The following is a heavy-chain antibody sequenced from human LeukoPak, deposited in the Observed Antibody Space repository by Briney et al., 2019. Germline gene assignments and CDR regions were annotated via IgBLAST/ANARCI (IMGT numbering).Heavy chain of an antibody. CDR1: GFTFSSSA. J-gene: IGHJ4*02. CDR3: AKDRGALIAAAGILDY. Sequence: GGSLRLSCAASGFTFSSSAMGCVSQAPRKGMGWVSIISGSGGSTDYADSVKGRFTISRDNSKNTVYPQMNSLRAEDTAVYYCAKDRGALIAAAGILDYWGQGTLVTVSS. V-gene: IGHV3-23*01. D-gene: IGHD6-13*01. CDR2: ISGSGGST.